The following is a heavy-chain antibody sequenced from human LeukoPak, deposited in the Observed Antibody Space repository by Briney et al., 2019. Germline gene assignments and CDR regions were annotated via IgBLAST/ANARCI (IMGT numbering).Heavy chain of an antibody. CDR3: ARDRTGGYFDY. D-gene: IGHD4-23*01. Sequence: GSLRLSCAASGFTFSSYSMNWVRQAPGKGLEWVSSISSSSSYIYYADSVKGRFTISRDNAKNSLYLQMSSLRVEDTAVYYCARDRTGGYFDYWGQGTLVTVSS. CDR1: GFTFSSYS. V-gene: IGHV3-21*04. J-gene: IGHJ4*02. CDR2: ISSSSSYI.